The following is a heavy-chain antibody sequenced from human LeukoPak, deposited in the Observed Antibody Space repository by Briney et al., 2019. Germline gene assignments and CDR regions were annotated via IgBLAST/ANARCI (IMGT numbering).Heavy chain of an antibody. CDR1: GGSISSSNW. Sequence: PSETLSLACAVSGGSISSSNWWSWVRQPPGKGLEWIGEIYYSGSTNYNPSLKSRVTISVDTSKNQFSLKLSSVTAADTAVYYCARVSTVTTSGWFDPWGQGTLVTVSS. V-gene: IGHV4-4*02. CDR2: IYYSGST. J-gene: IGHJ5*02. CDR3: ARVSTVTTSGWFDP. D-gene: IGHD4-11*01.